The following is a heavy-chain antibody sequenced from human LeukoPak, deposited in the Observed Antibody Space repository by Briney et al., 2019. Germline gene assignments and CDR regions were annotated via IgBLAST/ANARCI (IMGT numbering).Heavy chain of an antibody. CDR2: ISGSGGST. CDR3: AKDLQWGDYYYGMDV. J-gene: IGHJ6*02. V-gene: IGHV3-23*01. CDR1: GFTFSTYA. D-gene: IGHD1-26*01. Sequence: QPGGSLRLSCAAPGFTFSTYAMSWVRQAPGKGLEWVSAISGSGGSTYHADSVKGRFTTSRDNSKNTLYLQMNSLRAEDTAVYYCAKDLQWGDYYYGMDVWGQGTTVTVSS.